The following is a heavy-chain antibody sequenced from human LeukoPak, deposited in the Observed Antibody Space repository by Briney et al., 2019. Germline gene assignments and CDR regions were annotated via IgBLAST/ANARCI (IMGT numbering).Heavy chain of an antibody. CDR2: ISYDGSNK. V-gene: IGHV3-30*04. J-gene: IGHJ4*02. D-gene: IGHD6-19*01. CDR3: ARERSAIAVAGDFDY. CDR1: GFTFSSYA. Sequence: GGSLRLSCAASGFTFSSYAMHWVRQAPGKGLEWVAVISYDGSNKYYADSVKGRFTISRDNSKNTLYLQMNSLRAEDTAMYYCARERSAIAVAGDFDYWGQGTLATVSS.